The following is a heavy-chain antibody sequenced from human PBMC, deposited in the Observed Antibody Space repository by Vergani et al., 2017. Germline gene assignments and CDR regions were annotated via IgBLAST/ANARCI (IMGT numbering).Heavy chain of an antibody. CDR3: AKDRGAWFGEFKYWYFDL. D-gene: IGHD3-10*01. CDR2: ISGSGGST. CDR1: GFTFSSYA. V-gene: IGHV3-23*01. J-gene: IGHJ2*01. Sequence: EVQLLESGGGLVQPGGSLRLSCAASGFTFSSYAMSWVRQAPGKGLEWVSAISGSGGSTYYADSLKGRFTISRDNSKNTLYLQMNSLRAEDTAVYYCAKDRGAWFGEFKYWYFDLWGRGTLVTVSS.